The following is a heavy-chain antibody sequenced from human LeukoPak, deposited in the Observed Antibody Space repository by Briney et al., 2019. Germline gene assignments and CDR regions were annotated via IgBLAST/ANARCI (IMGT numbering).Heavy chain of an antibody. J-gene: IGHJ6*04. D-gene: IGHD2-2*01. CDR2: ISAYNGNT. CDR1: GYTFTSYG. V-gene: IGHV1-18*04. CDR3: ARKFLGYCSSTSCLYGMDV. Sequence: ASVEVSCKASGYTFTSYGISWVRQAPGQGLEWMGWISAYNGNTNYAQKLQGRVTMTTDTSTSTAYMELRSLRSDDTAVYYCARKFLGYCSSTSCLYGMDVWGKGTTVTVSS.